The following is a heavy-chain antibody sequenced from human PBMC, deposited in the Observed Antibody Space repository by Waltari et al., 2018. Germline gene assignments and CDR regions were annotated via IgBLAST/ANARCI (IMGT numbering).Heavy chain of an antibody. CDR1: GYSISSGYY. V-gene: IGHV4-38-2*01. J-gene: IGHJ4*02. Sequence: QVQLQESGPGLVKPSETLSLTCAVSGYSISSGYYWGWIRQPPGKGLEWIGSIYHSGSTYYTPSLKSRVTISVDTSKNQFSLKLSSVTAADTAVYYCATRQRRSDYWGQGTLVTVSS. CDR2: IYHSGST. CDR3: ATRQRRSDY.